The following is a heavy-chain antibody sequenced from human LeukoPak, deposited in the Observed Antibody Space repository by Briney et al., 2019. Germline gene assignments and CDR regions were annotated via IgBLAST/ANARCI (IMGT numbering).Heavy chain of an antibody. V-gene: IGHV3-23*01. J-gene: IGHJ4*02. CDR1: GFVFSNHA. CDR3: VKDQAYYFDNSGSYFDH. Sequence: GGSLRLSCAASGFVFSNHAINWVRQAPGRGLEWVSVISGSGESEFYADSVKGRCTISRDNSKNILYLHLSDLRAEDTAIYYCVKDQAYYFDNSGSYFDHWGQGTLVTVSS. CDR2: ISGSGESE. D-gene: IGHD3-22*01.